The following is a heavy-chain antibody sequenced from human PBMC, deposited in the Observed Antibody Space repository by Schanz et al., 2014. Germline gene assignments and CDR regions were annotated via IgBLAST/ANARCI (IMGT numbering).Heavy chain of an antibody. CDR1: GFTFSSYG. CDR3: ARGGADSAMAHEY. D-gene: IGHD5-18*01. V-gene: IGHV3-33*01. Sequence: QVQLVESGGGVVQPGRSLRLSCAASGFTFSSYGMHWVRQAPGKGLEWVAVIWYDGNNKFYADSVKGRFTISRDNAKNTVYLQMTSLRVEDTAVYYCARGGADSAMAHEYWGRGTLVTVSS. J-gene: IGHJ4*02. CDR2: IWYDGNNK.